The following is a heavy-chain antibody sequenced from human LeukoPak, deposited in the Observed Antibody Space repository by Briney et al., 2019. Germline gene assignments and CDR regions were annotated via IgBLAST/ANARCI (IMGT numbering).Heavy chain of an antibody. J-gene: IGHJ4*02. V-gene: IGHV1-18*01. D-gene: IGHD6-25*01. CDR3: ARDLGSIAAAGSFDY. CDR1: GYTFASYD. Sequence: ASVKVSCEASGYTFASYDINWVRQATGPGLEWMGWISAYNGNTNYAQKLQGRVTMTTDTSTSTAYMELRSLRSDDTAVYYCARDLGSIAAAGSFDYWGQGTLVTVSS. CDR2: ISAYNGNT.